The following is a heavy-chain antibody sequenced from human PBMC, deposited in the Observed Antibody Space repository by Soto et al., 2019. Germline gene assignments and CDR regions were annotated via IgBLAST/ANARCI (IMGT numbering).Heavy chain of an antibody. V-gene: IGHV1-69*01. D-gene: IGHD3-10*01. CDR3: ARVTSMVRGVIDNGFDP. CDR2: IIPMYGPA. J-gene: IGHJ5*02. CDR1: GVTFSSYA. Sequence: QVPLVQSGAEVKKPGSSVTVSCKASGVTFSSYAIHWVRQAPGQGLEWMGGIIPMYGPAKYAQRFQGRGTITADESTTTVYMELTRLTSQDTAVYYCARVTSMVRGVIDNGFDPWGHGTLVTVSS.